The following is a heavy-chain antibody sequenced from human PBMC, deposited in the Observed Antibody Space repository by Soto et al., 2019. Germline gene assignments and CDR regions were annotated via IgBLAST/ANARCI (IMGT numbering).Heavy chain of an antibody. D-gene: IGHD3-3*01. CDR1: GYTFTSYG. CDR3: ARGPDFWSGDDSFDI. Sequence: GAAVKVSCKASGYTFTSYGISWVRQAPGQGLEWMGWISAYNGNTNYAQKLQGRLTMTTDTSTSTAYMELRSLRSDDTAVYYCARGPDFWSGDDSFDIWGQGTMVTVSS. V-gene: IGHV1-18*01. CDR2: ISAYNGNT. J-gene: IGHJ3*02.